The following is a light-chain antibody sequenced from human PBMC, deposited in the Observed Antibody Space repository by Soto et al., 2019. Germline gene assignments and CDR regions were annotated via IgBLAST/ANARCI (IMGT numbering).Light chain of an antibody. CDR3: QSYDSSLSPYVV. V-gene: IGLV1-40*01. J-gene: IGLJ2*01. Sequence: QSVLTQPPSVSGAPRQRVTISCTGSSSNIGAGYDVHWYQQLPGTAPKLLIYGNNNRPSGVPDRFSGSKSGTSASLAITGLQAEDEADYYCQSYDSSLSPYVVFGGGTKLTVL. CDR2: GNN. CDR1: SSNIGAGYD.